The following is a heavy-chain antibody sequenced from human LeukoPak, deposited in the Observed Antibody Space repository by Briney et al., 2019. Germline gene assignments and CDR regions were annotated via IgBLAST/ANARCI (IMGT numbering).Heavy chain of an antibody. CDR3: ARDRVVPAAISYYYYYYMDV. D-gene: IGHD2-2*01. CDR1: GFTFSYYW. Sequence: GGSLRLSCAASGFTFSYYWMSWVRQAPGKGLEWVANIKEDGSEKYYVDSVKGRFTISRDNAKNSLYLQMNSLRAEDTAVYYCARDRVVPAAISYYYYYYMDVWGKGTTVTVSS. J-gene: IGHJ6*03. CDR2: IKEDGSEK. V-gene: IGHV3-7*01.